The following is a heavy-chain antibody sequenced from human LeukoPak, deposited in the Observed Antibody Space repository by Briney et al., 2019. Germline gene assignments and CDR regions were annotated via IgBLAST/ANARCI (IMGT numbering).Heavy chain of an antibody. CDR3: AREMESSGYYCGDAFDI. D-gene: IGHD3-22*01. Sequence: PGGSLRLSCAASGFTFSDYYMSWIRQALGKGLEWVSYISSSGSTIYYADSVKGRFTISRDNAKNSLYLQMNSLRAEDTAVYYCAREMESSGYYCGDAFDIWGQGTMVTVSS. J-gene: IGHJ3*02. V-gene: IGHV3-11*01. CDR1: GFTFSDYY. CDR2: ISSSGSTI.